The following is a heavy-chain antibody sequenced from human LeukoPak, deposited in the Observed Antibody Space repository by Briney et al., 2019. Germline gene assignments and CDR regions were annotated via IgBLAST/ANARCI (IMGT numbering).Heavy chain of an antibody. Sequence: SETLSLTCTVSGGSISSSTYYWAWIRQPPGKGQEWIGSIYYSGSTYYNPSLKSRLTISVDTSKNQFSLKLSSVTAADTAVYYCARFSPRKFIREKWLVRDRYFDYWGQGTLVTVSS. D-gene: IGHD6-19*01. CDR3: ARFSPRKFIREKWLVRDRYFDY. CDR1: GGSISSSTYY. V-gene: IGHV4-39*01. J-gene: IGHJ4*02. CDR2: IYYSGST.